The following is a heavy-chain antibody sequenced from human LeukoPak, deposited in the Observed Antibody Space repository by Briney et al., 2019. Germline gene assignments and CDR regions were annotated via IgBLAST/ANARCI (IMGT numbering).Heavy chain of an antibody. CDR2: INPNSGGT. CDR1: GYTFTGYY. CDR3: AREMQRAWIQLWYY. J-gene: IGHJ4*02. D-gene: IGHD5-18*01. Sequence: ASVRVSCKASGYTFTGYYMHWVRQAPGQGREWMGWINPNSGGTNYAQKLQGRVTMTRDTSISTAYMELSRLRSDDTAVYYCAREMQRAWIQLWYYWGQGTLVTVSS. V-gene: IGHV1-2*02.